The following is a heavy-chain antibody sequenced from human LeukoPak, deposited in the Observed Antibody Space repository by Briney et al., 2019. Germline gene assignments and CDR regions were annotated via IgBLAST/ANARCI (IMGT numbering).Heavy chain of an antibody. CDR2: INYTGST. Sequence: QPSETLSLTCAVYGGSFSGFYWSWLRHVPGKGLEWIGEINYTGSTSYNPSLKSRVTISVDTSHNQFFLLLTSVPAADTAVYYCARGAGYLPTRWFDPWGQGTQVTVSS. J-gene: IGHJ5*02. V-gene: IGHV4-34*01. CDR3: ARGAGYLPTRWFDP. CDR1: GGSFSGFY. D-gene: IGHD6-25*01.